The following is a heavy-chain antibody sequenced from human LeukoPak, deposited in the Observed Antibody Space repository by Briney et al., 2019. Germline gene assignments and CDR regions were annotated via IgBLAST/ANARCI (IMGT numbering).Heavy chain of an antibody. D-gene: IGHD6-13*01. CDR2: IYSSGST. J-gene: IGHJ3*02. Sequence: PSETLSLTCTVSGDSVSNSTYYWAWIRQPPGKGLEWLGSIYSSGSTYYNPSLKSRVTMSVDTSKNQFPLRLTSVAAADTSIYYCARLFSRAGLEAFDIWGQGTMVTVSS. V-gene: IGHV4-39*01. CDR3: ARLFSRAGLEAFDI. CDR1: GDSVSNSTYY.